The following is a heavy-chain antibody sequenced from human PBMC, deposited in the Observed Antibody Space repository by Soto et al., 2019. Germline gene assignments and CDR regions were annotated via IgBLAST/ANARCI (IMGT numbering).Heavy chain of an antibody. CDR3: ARDHGGVGATRSNYYFDY. V-gene: IGHV1-18*01. J-gene: IGHJ4*02. Sequence: QVQLVQSGAEVKKPGASVKVSCKASGYTFTSYGISWVRQAPGQGLEWMGWISAYNGNTNYAQKLQGRVTMTTDTATSTAYMELRSLRSDDTAVYYCARDHGGVGATRSNYYFDYWGQGTLVTVSS. CDR1: GYTFTSYG. D-gene: IGHD1-26*01. CDR2: ISAYNGNT.